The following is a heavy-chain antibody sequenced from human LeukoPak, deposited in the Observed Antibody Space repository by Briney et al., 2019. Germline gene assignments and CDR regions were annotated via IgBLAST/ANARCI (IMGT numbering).Heavy chain of an antibody. J-gene: IGHJ4*02. CDR3: ARHELRHWATVTTYFDY. V-gene: IGHV4-59*08. Sequence: SETLSLTCTVSGGSISSYYWSWIRQPPGKGLEWIGYIYYSGSTNYNPSLKSRVTISVDTSKNQFSLKLSSVTAADTAVYYCARHELRHWATVTTYFDYRGQGTLVTVSS. CDR2: IYYSGST. CDR1: GGSISSYY. D-gene: IGHD4-17*01.